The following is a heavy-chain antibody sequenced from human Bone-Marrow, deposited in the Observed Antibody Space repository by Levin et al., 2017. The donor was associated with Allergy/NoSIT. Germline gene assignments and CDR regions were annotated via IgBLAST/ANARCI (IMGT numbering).Heavy chain of an antibody. CDR1: GGSISSSDYY. CDR2: IYYSGST. V-gene: IGHV4-39*01. CDR3: ARLGYYYEASGYNIDY. J-gene: IGHJ4*02. Sequence: SETLSLTCTVSGGSISSSDYYWGWIRQTPGTGLEWIGSIYYSGSTNYKPSLKSRLTISVDTSKNQFSLRLTSMTATDTAVYYCARLGYYYEASGYNIDYWGQGTLVTVSS. D-gene: IGHD3-22*01.